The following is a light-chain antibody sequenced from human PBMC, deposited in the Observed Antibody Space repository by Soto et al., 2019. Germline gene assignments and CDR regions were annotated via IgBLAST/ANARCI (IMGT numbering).Light chain of an antibody. Sequence: QYVVTQPRSVSGSPGQSVTISCTGTSSDVGGYNYVSWYQQHPGKAPKLMIYDVSKRPSGVPDRFSGSNSGNTASLTISGLQAEDEADYYCCSYAGSYTFGVFGTGTKVTVL. CDR2: DVS. CDR3: CSYAGSYTFGV. CDR1: SSDVGGYNY. V-gene: IGLV2-11*01. J-gene: IGLJ1*01.